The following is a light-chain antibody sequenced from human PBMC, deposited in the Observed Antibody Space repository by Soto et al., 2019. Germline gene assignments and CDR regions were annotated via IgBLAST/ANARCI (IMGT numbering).Light chain of an antibody. CDR1: QSVSSY. V-gene: IGKV3-11*01. Sequence: EIVLTQSPVTLSLSPGERATLSCRASQSVSSYLAWYQQKPGQAPRLLIYDASNRATGIPARFSGSGSGTDFTLTISSLEPEDFAVYYCQQRSNWPTFGGGTQVEIK. J-gene: IGKJ4*01. CDR2: DAS. CDR3: QQRSNWPT.